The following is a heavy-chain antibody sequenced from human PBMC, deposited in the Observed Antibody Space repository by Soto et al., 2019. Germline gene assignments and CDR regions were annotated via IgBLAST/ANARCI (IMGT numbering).Heavy chain of an antibody. Sequence: EVQLLESGGGLVQPGGSLRLSCAASGFTFSSYAMNWVRQAPGKGLEWVSGIRISGGSTYYADSVKGRFTISRDNSKNTLYLQMNSLRADDTAVYYCAKEGGLLWFGEFAYWGQGTLVTVSS. V-gene: IGHV3-23*01. J-gene: IGHJ4*02. D-gene: IGHD3-10*01. CDR3: AKEGGLLWFGEFAY. CDR2: IRISGGST. CDR1: GFTFSSYA.